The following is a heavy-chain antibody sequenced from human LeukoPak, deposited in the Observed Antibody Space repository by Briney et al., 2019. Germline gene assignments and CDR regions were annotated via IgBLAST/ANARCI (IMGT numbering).Heavy chain of an antibody. Sequence: GASVKVSCRASGYTFTTYDITWVRQAPGQGLEWMGWMNPDSTNTGYAQKFRGRVTMTRDNSISTAYMELSSLRSEDTAVYYCARDLTPGPIDYWGQGTLVTVSS. CDR1: GYTFTTYD. J-gene: IGHJ4*02. CDR2: MNPDSTNT. CDR3: ARDLTPGPIDY. V-gene: IGHV1-8*01. D-gene: IGHD7-27*01.